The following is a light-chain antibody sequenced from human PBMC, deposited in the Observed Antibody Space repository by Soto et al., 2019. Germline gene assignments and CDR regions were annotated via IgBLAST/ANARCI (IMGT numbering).Light chain of an antibody. CDR2: DDN. Sequence: QSVLTPPPSVSAAPGQKVTISCSGSSSNIGGNSVSWYQQLPGTAPKLLIYDDNKRPSGIPDRFSGSKSGTSATLGITGFQTGDEADYYCGSWDRSQSPYVLGTGTQFXV. CDR1: SSNIGGNS. V-gene: IGLV1-51*01. J-gene: IGLJ1*01. CDR3: GSWDRSQSPYV.